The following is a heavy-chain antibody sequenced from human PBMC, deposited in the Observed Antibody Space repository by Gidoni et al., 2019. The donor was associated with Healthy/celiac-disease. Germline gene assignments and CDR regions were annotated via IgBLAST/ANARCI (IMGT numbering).Heavy chain of an antibody. Sequence: EVQLVESGGGLVQPGGSLRLACAASGFPFSSYSMNWVRQAPGKGLEWVSYISSSSSTIYYADSVKGRFTISRDNAKNSLYLQMNSLRDEDTAVYYCARDLQYYDFWSGHLPGAFDIWGQGTTVTVSS. CDR3: ARDLQYYDFWSGHLPGAFDI. CDR1: GFPFSSYS. D-gene: IGHD3-3*01. V-gene: IGHV3-48*02. J-gene: IGHJ3*02. CDR2: ISSSSSTI.